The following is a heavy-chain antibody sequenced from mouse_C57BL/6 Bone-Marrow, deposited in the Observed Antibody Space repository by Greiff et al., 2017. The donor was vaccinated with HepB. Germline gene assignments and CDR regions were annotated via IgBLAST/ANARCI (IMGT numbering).Heavy chain of an antibody. Sequence: EVQGVESGGGLVKPGGSLKLSCAASGFTFSSYAMSWVRQTPEKRLEWVATISDGGSYTYYPDNVKGRFTISRDNAKNNLYLQMSHLKSEDTAMYYCARDGELGRRWFACWGQGTLVTVSA. CDR3: ARDGELGRRWFAC. J-gene: IGHJ3*01. V-gene: IGHV5-4*01. CDR1: GFTFSSYA. D-gene: IGHD4-1*01. CDR2: ISDGGSYT.